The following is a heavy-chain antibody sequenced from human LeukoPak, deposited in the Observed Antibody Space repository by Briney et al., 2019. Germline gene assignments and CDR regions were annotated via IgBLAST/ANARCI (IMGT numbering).Heavy chain of an antibody. CDR2: INWNGGST. J-gene: IGHJ4*02. V-gene: IGHV3-20*04. CDR1: GFTFDDYG. D-gene: IGHD3-16*02. CDR3: ARDSERLGELSPSVD. Sequence: PGGSLRLSCAASGFTFDDYGMSWVRQAPGKGLEWVSGINWNGGSTGYADSVKGRFTISRDNAKNSLYLQMNSLRAEDTALYYCARDSERLGELSPSVDWGQGTLVTVSS.